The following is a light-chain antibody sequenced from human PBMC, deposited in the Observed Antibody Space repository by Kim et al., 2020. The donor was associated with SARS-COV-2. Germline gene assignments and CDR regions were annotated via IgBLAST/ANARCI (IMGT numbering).Light chain of an antibody. Sequence: KPVTISCTRGSGSVDSHFVQWYRQRPGRAPTTLIYADNHRPPGVPDRFSGSIDTSSNSASLTISGLKTEDEAVYYCQSYDSSNHGVFGGGTQLTVL. CDR3: QSYDSSNHGV. CDR1: SGSVDSHF. V-gene: IGLV6-57*03. CDR2: ADN. J-gene: IGLJ3*02.